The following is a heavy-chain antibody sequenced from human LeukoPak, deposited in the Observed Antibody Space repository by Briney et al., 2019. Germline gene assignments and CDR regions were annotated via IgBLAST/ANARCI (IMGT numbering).Heavy chain of an antibody. CDR2: ISSRSDSE. J-gene: IGHJ4*02. D-gene: IGHD2/OR15-2a*01. Sequence: GGSLRLSCASSGFTFGTYGMNWVRQAPEKGRGWVSYISSRSDSENYADSVKGRFTISRDNIRNLLYLQMNSLRAEDTAVYFCARDSTRILGLFDYWGQGTLVTISS. CDR3: ARDSTRILGLFDY. V-gene: IGHV3-48*01. CDR1: GFTFGTYG.